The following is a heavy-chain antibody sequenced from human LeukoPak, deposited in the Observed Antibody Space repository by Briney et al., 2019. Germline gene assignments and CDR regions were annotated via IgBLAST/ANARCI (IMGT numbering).Heavy chain of an antibody. CDR1: GFTFGSYS. D-gene: IGHD3-10*01. V-gene: IGHV3-48*01. CDR3: ARGVYGSGYYSFDY. J-gene: IGHJ4*02. Sequence: GGSLRLSCTASGFTFGSYSMNWLRQAPGKGLEWVSYISSGSSGIYYPDSVKGRFTISRDNAKNSLYLQMSSLRAEDTAVYFCARGVYGSGYYSFDYWGQGTLVTVSS. CDR2: ISSGSSGI.